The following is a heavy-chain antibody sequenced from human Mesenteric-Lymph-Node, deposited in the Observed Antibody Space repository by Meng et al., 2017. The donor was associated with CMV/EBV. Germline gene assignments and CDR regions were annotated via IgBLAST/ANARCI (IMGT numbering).Heavy chain of an antibody. V-gene: IGHV3-21*01. CDR3: GRDSSGFGVYNWFDP. D-gene: IGHD3-16*01. CDR2: ISDSSTYI. J-gene: IGHJ5*02. CDR1: GFTFNTHS. Sequence: ETLSLTCAASGFTFNTHSMHWVRQAPGKGLEWVSSISDSSTYIYYADSVKGRFTISRDNAKNSLYLQMNSLRAEDTAVYYCGRDSSGFGVYNWFDPWGQGTLVTVSS.